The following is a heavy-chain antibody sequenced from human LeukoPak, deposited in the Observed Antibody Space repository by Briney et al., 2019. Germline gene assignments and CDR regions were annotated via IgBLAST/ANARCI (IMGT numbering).Heavy chain of an antibody. CDR1: GYTFTSYY. V-gene: IGHV1-46*03. CDR3: ARGPYYDFWSGISGTLFDY. Sequence: APVKVSCKASGYTFTSYYMHWVRQAPGQGLEWMGIINPSGGSTSYAQKFQGRVTMTRDTSTSTVYMELSSLRSEDTAVYYCARGPYYDFWSGISGTLFDYWGQGTLVTVSS. J-gene: IGHJ4*02. D-gene: IGHD3-3*01. CDR2: INPSGGST.